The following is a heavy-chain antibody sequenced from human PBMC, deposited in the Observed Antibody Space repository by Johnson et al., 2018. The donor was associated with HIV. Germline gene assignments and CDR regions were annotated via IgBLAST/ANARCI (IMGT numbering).Heavy chain of an antibody. D-gene: IGHD1-1*01. Sequence: QVQLVESGGGVVQPGGSLRLSCAASGFTFSSYGMHWVRQAPGKGLEWVAVISYDGSNKYYADSVKGLFTISRDNAKNTLYLQMNSLRAEDTAVYSCAKDKQPGNGRYDALDIWGQGTTVIVSS. CDR2: ISYDGSNK. J-gene: IGHJ3*02. CDR3: AKDKQPGNGRYDALDI. V-gene: IGHV3-33*03. CDR1: GFTFSSYG.